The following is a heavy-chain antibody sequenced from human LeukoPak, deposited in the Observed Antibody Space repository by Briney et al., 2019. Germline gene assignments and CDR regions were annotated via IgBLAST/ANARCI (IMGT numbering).Heavy chain of an antibody. Sequence: PSETLSLTCAVYGVSFSGYYWSWIRQPPGKGLEWIGEINHSGSTNYNPSLKSRVTISVDTSKNQFSLKLSSVTAADTAVYYCARGRCSGGSCYAVDFDYWGQGTLVTVSS. D-gene: IGHD2-15*01. J-gene: IGHJ4*02. CDR1: GVSFSGYY. CDR2: INHSGST. V-gene: IGHV4-34*01. CDR3: ARGRCSGGSCYAVDFDY.